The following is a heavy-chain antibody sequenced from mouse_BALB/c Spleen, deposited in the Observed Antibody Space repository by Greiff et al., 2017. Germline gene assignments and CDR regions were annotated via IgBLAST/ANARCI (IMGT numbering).Heavy chain of an antibody. CDR1: GYTFTDYE. J-gene: IGHJ2*01. V-gene: IGHV1-15*01. CDR3: TREYLFDY. CDR2: IDPETGGT. D-gene: IGHD5-1*01. Sequence: VQLQQSGAELVRPGASVTLSCKASGYTFTDYEMHWVKQTPVHGLEWIGAIDPETGGTAYNQKFKGKATLTADKSSSTAYMELRSLTSEDSAVYYCTREYLFDYWGQGTTLTVSS.